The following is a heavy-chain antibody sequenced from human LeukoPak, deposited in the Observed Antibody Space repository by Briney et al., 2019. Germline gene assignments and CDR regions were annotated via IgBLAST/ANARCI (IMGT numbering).Heavy chain of an antibody. CDR1: GFTFSSYG. CDR2: ISYDGSNK. D-gene: IGHD3-10*01. CDR3: ARDRGPV. J-gene: IGHJ4*02. V-gene: IGHV3-30*03. Sequence: GGSLRLSCAASGFTFSSYGMHWVRQAPGKGLEWVAVISYDGSNKYYADSVKGRFTISRDNSKNTLYLQMNSLRAEDTAVYYCARDRGPVGGQGTLVTVSS.